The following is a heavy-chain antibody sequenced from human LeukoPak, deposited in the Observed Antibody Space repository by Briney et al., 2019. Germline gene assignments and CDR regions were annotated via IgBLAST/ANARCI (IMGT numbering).Heavy chain of an antibody. CDR2: ICATGDNS. J-gene: IGHJ4*02. V-gene: IGHV3-23*01. D-gene: IGHD2-2*02. CDR3: TKATGASRYSTLDY. Sequence: GGSLRLSCAASGFAFGNYAMSWVRQAPGKRLEWVSVICATGDNSYYAESVKGRFTISRDNSKNTLYLQMNSLRVDDTAVYYCTKATGASRYSTLDYWGQGALVTVSS. CDR1: GFAFGNYA.